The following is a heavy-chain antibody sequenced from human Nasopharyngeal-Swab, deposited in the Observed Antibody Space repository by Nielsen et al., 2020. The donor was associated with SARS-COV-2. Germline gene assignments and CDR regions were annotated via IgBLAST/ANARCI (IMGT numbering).Heavy chain of an antibody. D-gene: IGHD6-13*01. J-gene: IGHJ4*02. V-gene: IGHV4-39*01. Sequence: SETLSLTFTVSGASIAYSTFYWGWIRQPPGKGLEWIGNINYNGNTYQNPSLKSRLTISVDKSKNQFSLQLSSVTAADTAVYYCVRSSSWYYFDYWAQGTQVTVSS. CDR3: VRSSSWYYFDY. CDR1: GASIAYSTFY. CDR2: INYNGNT.